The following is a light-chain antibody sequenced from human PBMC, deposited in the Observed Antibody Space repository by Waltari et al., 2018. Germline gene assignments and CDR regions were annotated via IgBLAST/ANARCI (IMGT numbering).Light chain of an antibody. CDR1: SSDVGGYNL. CDR3: CSYAGSSTVV. CDR2: EGD. Sequence: QSALTQPASVSGSPGQSITISCTETSSDVGGYNLVSWYQQHPGKVPKLIIYEGDRRPSGFSNRFSVSRSGNTASLTISGLQAEDEADYYCCSYAGSSTVVFGGGTKLTVL. J-gene: IGLJ2*01. V-gene: IGLV2-23*01.